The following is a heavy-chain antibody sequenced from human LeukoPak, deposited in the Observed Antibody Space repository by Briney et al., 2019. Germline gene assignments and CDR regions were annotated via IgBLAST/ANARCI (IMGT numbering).Heavy chain of an antibody. CDR2: TYYRFKWYN. Sequence: SQTLSLTCAISGDSVSSNSAAWNWIRQSPSRGLEWLGRTYYRFKWYNDYAVSVKRRITINPDTSKNQFSVQLNSVTPGDTAVYYCARELGAVAGIDYWGQGTLVTVSS. CDR1: GDSVSSNSAA. V-gene: IGHV6-1*01. J-gene: IGHJ4*02. CDR3: ARELGAVAGIDY. D-gene: IGHD6-19*01.